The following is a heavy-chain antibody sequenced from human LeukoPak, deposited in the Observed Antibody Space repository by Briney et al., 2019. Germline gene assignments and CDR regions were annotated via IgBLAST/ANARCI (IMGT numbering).Heavy chain of an antibody. CDR1: GYTFTSYG. Sequence: ASVKVSCKASGYTFTSYGISWVRQAPGQGLEWMGWISAYSGNTNYAQKLQGRVTMTTDTSTSTAYMELRSLRSDDTAVYYCAREGRTMAASPFDYWGQGTLVTVSS. CDR2: ISAYSGNT. CDR3: AREGRTMAASPFDY. V-gene: IGHV1-18*01. J-gene: IGHJ4*02. D-gene: IGHD4/OR15-4a*01.